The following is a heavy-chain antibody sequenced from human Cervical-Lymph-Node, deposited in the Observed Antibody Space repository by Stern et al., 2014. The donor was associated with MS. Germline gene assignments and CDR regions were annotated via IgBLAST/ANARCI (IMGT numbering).Heavy chain of an antibody. J-gene: IGHJ4*02. CDR1: GYSFTSYF. V-gene: IGHV1-46*01. CDR3: ARDEGADY. Sequence: VQLVESGAEVKKPGASVKVSCMASGYSFTSYFINWVRQAPGQGLELMGIINPSAGNTNYAQKFQGRVVMTSDTSTGTVYMELSSLRSEDTAVYYCARDEGADYWGQGTLVTVSS. CDR2: INPSAGNT.